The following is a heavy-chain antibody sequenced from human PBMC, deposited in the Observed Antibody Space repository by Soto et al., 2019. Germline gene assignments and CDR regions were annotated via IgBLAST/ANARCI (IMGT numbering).Heavy chain of an antibody. CDR2: IDTSGHST. Sequence: GGSLRLSCEASGFVFTNFWMHWVRHVPGKGLVWVARIDTSGHSTNYAESVKGRFTISRDNAKNTVSLQMNSLRVEDTGVYYCAKDSWYFDLWSQGSQVTVS. V-gene: IGHV3-74*01. CDR1: GFVFTNFW. J-gene: IGHJ4*02. D-gene: IGHD6-13*01. CDR3: AKDSWYFDL.